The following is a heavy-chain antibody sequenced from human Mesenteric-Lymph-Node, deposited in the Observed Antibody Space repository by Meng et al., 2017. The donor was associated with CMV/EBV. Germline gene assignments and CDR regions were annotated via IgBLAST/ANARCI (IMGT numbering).Heavy chain of an antibody. CDR1: SLSTSGVG. CDR2: IYWDDDK. V-gene: IGHV2-5*02. D-gene: IGHD3-10*01. Sequence: SLSTSGVGVGWIRQPPGKALDWLALIYWDDDKRYSPSLKSRLTITKDTSKNQVVLTMTNMDPVDTATYYCAHSPYYGSGSYYKYFDYWGQGTLVTVSS. CDR3: AHSPYYGSGSYYKYFDY. J-gene: IGHJ4*02.